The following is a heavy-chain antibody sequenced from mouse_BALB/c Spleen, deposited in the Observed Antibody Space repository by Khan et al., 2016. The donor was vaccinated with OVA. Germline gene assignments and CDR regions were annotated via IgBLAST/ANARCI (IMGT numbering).Heavy chain of an antibody. CDR1: GYSFTTYY. CDR2: IYPFSGGT. CDR3: TRHGVVASFTY. V-gene: IGHV1S135*01. J-gene: IGHJ3*01. D-gene: IGHD1-1*02. Sequence: VQLKESGPELMKPGTSVKISCKASGYSFTTYYIHWVIQTPGKSLEWIGYIYPFSGGTTYNQKFKGKATLTVDKSSSTAYIHLSNLTSEDSAVYYCTRHGVVASFTYWGKGPLVTVPA.